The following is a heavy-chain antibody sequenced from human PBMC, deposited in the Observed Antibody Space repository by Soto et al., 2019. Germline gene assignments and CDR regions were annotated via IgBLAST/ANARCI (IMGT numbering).Heavy chain of an antibody. CDR3: ARDRTWDVVVVAAKTDAFDI. V-gene: IGHV3-30-3*01. Sequence: GSLRLSCAASGFTFSSYAMHWVRQAPGKGLEWVAVISYDGSNKYYADSVKGRFTISRDNSKNTLYLQMNSLRAEDTAVYYCARDRTWDVVVVAAKTDAFDIWGQGTMVTVSS. J-gene: IGHJ3*02. CDR2: ISYDGSNK. D-gene: IGHD2-15*01. CDR1: GFTFSSYA.